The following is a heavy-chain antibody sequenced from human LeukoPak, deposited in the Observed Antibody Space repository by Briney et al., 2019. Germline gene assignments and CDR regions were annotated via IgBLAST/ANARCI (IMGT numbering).Heavy chain of an antibody. CDR3: AKADRYYDILTGYQSRDAFDI. Sequence: GASVKVSCKASGYTFTSYGISWVRQAPGQGLEWMGWISAYNGNTNYAQKLQGRVTMTTDTSTSTAYMELRSLRAEDTALYYCAKADRYYDILTGYQSRDAFDIWGQGTMVTVSS. CDR1: GYTFTSYG. V-gene: IGHV1-18*01. CDR2: ISAYNGNT. J-gene: IGHJ3*02. D-gene: IGHD3-9*01.